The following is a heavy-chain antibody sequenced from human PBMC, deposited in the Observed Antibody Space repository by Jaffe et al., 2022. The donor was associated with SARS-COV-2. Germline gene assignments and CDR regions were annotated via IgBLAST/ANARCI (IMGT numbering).Heavy chain of an antibody. J-gene: IGHJ6*02. D-gene: IGHD3-3*01. CDR2: IWYDGSNK. V-gene: IGHV3-33*01. Sequence: QVQLVESGGGVVQPGRSLRLSCAASGFTFSSYGMHWVRQAPGKGLEWVAVIWYDGSNKYYADSVKGRFTISRDNSKNTLYLQMNSLRAEDTAVYYCARDYVEDFWSGYGYYYGMDVWGQGTTVTVSS. CDR3: ARDYVEDFWSGYGYYYGMDV. CDR1: GFTFSSYG.